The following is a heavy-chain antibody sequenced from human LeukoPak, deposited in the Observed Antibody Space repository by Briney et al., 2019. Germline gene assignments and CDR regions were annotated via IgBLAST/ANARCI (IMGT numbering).Heavy chain of an antibody. CDR1: GYTFTGYY. J-gene: IGHJ4*02. V-gene: IGHV1-2*02. Sequence: ASVKVSCKASGYTFTGYYMHWVRQAPGQGLEWMGWINPNSGGTNYAQKFQGRVTMTRDTSNSTAYMELNSLRAEDTAVYYCARGKILWKYANDWGQGTLVTVSS. D-gene: IGHD1-7*01. CDR3: ARGKILWKYAND. CDR2: INPNSGGT.